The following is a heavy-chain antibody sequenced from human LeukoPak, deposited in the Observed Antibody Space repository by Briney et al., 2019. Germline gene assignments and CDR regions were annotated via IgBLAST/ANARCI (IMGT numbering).Heavy chain of an antibody. Sequence: SETLSLTCTVSGGSISSGSYYWSWIRQPPGKGLEWIGYIYYSGSTNYNPSLKSRVTISVDTSKNQFSLKLSSVTAADTAVYYCARVTETIFGVVTNAFDIWGQGTMVTVSS. V-gene: IGHV4-61*01. CDR2: IYYSGST. CDR3: ARVTETIFGVVTNAFDI. D-gene: IGHD3-3*01. J-gene: IGHJ3*02. CDR1: GGSISSGSYY.